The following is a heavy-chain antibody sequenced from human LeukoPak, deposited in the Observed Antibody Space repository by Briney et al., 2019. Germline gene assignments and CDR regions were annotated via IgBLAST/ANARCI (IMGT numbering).Heavy chain of an antibody. V-gene: IGHV3-7*05. CDR3: ARQLSGWYDADPY. J-gene: IGHJ4*02. Sequence: GGSLRLSCAASGFTFSRYWMSWVRQAPGKGLEWVANIKEDGSRSHYVDSVKGRFTISRDNAKNSLYLQMSTLRAEDTAVYYCARQLSGWYDADPYWGQGTLVTVSS. D-gene: IGHD6-19*01. CDR2: IKEDGSRS. CDR1: GFTFSRYW.